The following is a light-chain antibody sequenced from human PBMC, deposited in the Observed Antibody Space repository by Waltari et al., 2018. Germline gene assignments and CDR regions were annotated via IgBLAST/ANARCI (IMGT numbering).Light chain of an antibody. CDR2: DVN. CDR3: CSFAHRSTYV. J-gene: IGLJ1*01. V-gene: IGLV2-23*02. Sequence: QSALTQPASVSGSPGQSITLSCTGTTPDVGSHDLVSWYQKHPGKAPKPIIYDVNKRPSGVPKRFSGYKSGNTAFLTMSGLQAEDEADYYCCSFAHRSTYVFGTGTKVTVL. CDR1: TPDVGSHDL.